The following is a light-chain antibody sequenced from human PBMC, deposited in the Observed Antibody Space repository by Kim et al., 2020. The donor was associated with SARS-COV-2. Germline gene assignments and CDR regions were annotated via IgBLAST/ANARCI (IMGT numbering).Light chain of an antibody. CDR2: GNT. J-gene: IGLJ2*01. CDR1: SSNIGAGFD. V-gene: IGLV1-40*01. Sequence: RVTISCSGTSSNIGAGFDVHWYQHSPGKAPKLLIFGNTVWPSGVPDRFSGSRSGTSASLAITGLQTEDEADYYCQSFDSGLSGLLFGGGTQLTVL. CDR3: QSFDSGLSGLL.